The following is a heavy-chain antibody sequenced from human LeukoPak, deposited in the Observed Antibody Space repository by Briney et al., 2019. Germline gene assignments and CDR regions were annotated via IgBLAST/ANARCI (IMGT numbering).Heavy chain of an antibody. D-gene: IGHD6-19*01. CDR3: ASRPTSAAVAPSDY. J-gene: IGHJ4*02. CDR1: GFTFDDYT. Sequence: PGGSLRLSCAASGFTFDDYTMHWVRQAPGKGLEWVSLISWDGGSTYYADSVKGRFTVSRDNSKNTLYLQMNSLRAEDTATYYCASRPTSAAVAPSDYWGQGTLVTVSS. V-gene: IGHV3-43*01. CDR2: ISWDGGST.